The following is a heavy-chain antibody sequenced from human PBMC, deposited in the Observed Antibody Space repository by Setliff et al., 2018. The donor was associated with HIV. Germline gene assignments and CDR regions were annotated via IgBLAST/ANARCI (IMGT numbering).Heavy chain of an antibody. CDR1: GGSINRSNYY. CDR3: ARHSPSDY. J-gene: IGHJ4*02. Sequence: SSETLSLTCTVPGGSINRSNYYWGWIRQPPGKGLEWIGYVYNSASTSYNPSLKSRVTISVDTSKNQFSLKLSSVTAADTAVYYCARHSPSDYWGQGTLVT. CDR2: VYNSAST. V-gene: IGHV4-61*05.